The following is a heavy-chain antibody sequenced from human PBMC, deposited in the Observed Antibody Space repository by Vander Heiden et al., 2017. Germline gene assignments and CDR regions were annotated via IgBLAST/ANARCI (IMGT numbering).Heavy chain of an antibody. D-gene: IGHD5-18*01. CDR2: INPSGGST. CDR3: ARVDTAMAHFDY. V-gene: IGHV1-46*01. J-gene: IGHJ4*02. Sequence: QVQLVQSGAEVKKPGASVKVSCKASGYTFTSYYMHWVRQAPGQGLEWMGIINPSGGSTSYAKKFQGRVTMTRDTSTSTVYMELSSLRSEDTAVYYCARVDTAMAHFDYWGQGTLVTVSS. CDR1: GYTFTSYY.